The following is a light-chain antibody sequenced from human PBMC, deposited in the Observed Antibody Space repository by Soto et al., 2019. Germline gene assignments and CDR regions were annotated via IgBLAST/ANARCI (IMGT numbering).Light chain of an antibody. CDR3: QQYNNWPPYT. J-gene: IGKJ2*01. V-gene: IGKV3-15*01. Sequence: EIVMTQSPATLSVSPGERATLSCRASQSVSSNLAWYQQKPGQAPRLLLYGASTRATGIPARFSGSGSGTDFTLTISSLQSEDVALYYCQQYNNWPPYTVGQGTKLEIK. CDR2: GAS. CDR1: QSVSSN.